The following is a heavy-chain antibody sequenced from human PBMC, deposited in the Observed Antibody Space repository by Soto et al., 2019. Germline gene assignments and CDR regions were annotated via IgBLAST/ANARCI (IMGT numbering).Heavy chain of an antibody. V-gene: IGHV3-23*01. CDR2: ISGSGGST. D-gene: IGHD6-19*01. J-gene: IGHJ6*02. Sequence: GGSLRLSCAASGFTFSSYAMSWVRQAPGKGLEWVSAISGSGGSTYYADSVKGRFTISRDNSKNTLYLQMNSLRAEDTAVYYNLSSGWSFSPQSGYGMDVWGQGTTVTVSS. CDR1: GFTFSSYA. CDR3: LSSGWSFSPQSGYGMDV.